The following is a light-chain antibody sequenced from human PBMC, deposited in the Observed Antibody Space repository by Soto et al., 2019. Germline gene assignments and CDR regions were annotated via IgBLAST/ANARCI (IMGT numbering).Light chain of an antibody. Sequence: DIQMTQSPSTLSATAGDRVTITCRASQSISAWLAWYQQEPGKAPKLLIYKASSLESGVPSRFSGSGSGTEFTLTISSLQPDDFATYYCQQYNSYGTFGQGTKVDIK. CDR1: QSISAW. V-gene: IGKV1-5*03. CDR3: QQYNSYGT. J-gene: IGKJ1*01. CDR2: KAS.